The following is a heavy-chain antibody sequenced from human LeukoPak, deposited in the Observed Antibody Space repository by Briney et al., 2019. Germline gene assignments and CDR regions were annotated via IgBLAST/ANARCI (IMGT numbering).Heavy chain of an antibody. CDR1: GGSISGYY. D-gene: IGHD1-7*01. CDR2: VYTSRST. CDR3: ARLITGTTTAFDI. V-gene: IGHV4-4*07. Sequence: SETLSLTCSVSGGSISGYYWTWIRQPAGKGLEWIGRVYTSRSTHYNPSLKTRLTMSVDTSKNQFSLKLSSVTAADTAVYYCARLITGTTTAFDIWGQGTMVTVSS. J-gene: IGHJ3*02.